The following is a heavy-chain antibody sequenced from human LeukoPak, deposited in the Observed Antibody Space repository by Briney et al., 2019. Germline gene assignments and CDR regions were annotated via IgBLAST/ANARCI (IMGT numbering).Heavy chain of an antibody. V-gene: IGHV1-69*13. J-gene: IGHJ3*02. CDR1: GGTFSSYA. Sequence: SVKVSCKASGGTFSSYAVSWVRQAPGQGLEWMGGIIPIFGTANYAQKFQGRVTITADESTSTAYMELSSLRSEDTAVYYCARVGKIFGVNDAFDIWGQGTMVTVSS. CDR3: ARVGKIFGVNDAFDI. D-gene: IGHD3-3*01. CDR2: IIPIFGTA.